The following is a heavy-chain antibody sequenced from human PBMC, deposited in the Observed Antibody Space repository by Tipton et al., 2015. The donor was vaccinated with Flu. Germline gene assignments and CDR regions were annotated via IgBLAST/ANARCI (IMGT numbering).Heavy chain of an antibody. CDR3: ARVPPFNNWNDESDY. CDR2: MSPNTGNT. V-gene: IGHV1-8*01. D-gene: IGHD1-20*01. J-gene: IGHJ4*02. Sequence: QLVQSGAEVRKPGASVKVSYKASGYTFTNYDINWVRQATGQGLEWMGWMSPNTGNTGYAQKFQGRVTMTRDTSISTAFMELSSLRSEDTAVYYCARVPPFNNWNDESDYWGQGTLVTVSS. CDR1: GYTFTNYD.